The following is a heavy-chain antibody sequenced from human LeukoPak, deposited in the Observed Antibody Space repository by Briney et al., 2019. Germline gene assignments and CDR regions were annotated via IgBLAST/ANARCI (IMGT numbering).Heavy chain of an antibody. CDR1: GFTFSSST. CDR3: ARDIADTGAIDAFDL. J-gene: IGHJ3*01. Sequence: PGGSLRLSCVAFGFTFSSSTMNWVRQAPGKGLEWVSSINSISTYIYYADSLRGRFTISRDNADNSLYLQMNSLRAEDTAVYYCARDIADTGAIDAFDLWGQGTMVTVSS. D-gene: IGHD5-18*01. V-gene: IGHV3-21*01. CDR2: INSISTYI.